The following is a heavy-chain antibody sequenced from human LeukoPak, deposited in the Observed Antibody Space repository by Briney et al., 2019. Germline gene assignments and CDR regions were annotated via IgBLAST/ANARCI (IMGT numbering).Heavy chain of an antibody. D-gene: IGHD3-22*01. J-gene: IGHJ4*02. V-gene: IGHV1-2*02. Sequence: AASVKVSCKASGYTFTGYYMHWVRQAPGQGLEWMGWINPNSGGTNYAQKFQGRVTMTRDTSISTAYMALSRLRSDDTAVYYCARDFVRYYDSSGYYYGYWGQGTLVTVSS. CDR3: ARDFVRYYDSSGYYYGY. CDR1: GYTFTGYY. CDR2: INPNSGGT.